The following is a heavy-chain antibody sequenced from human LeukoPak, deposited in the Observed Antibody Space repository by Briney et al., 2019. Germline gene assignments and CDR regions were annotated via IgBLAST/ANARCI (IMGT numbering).Heavy chain of an antibody. CDR2: IYSGGST. Sequence: PGGSLRLSCAASEFSVGSNYMTWVRQAPGKGLEWVSLIYSGGSTYYADSVKGRFTISRDNSKNTLYLQMNSLRAEDTAMYYCARQRYYYDSSGYLAIWGQGTMVTVSS. CDR1: EFSVGSNY. D-gene: IGHD3-22*01. CDR3: ARQRYYYDSSGYLAI. V-gene: IGHV3-66*04. J-gene: IGHJ3*02.